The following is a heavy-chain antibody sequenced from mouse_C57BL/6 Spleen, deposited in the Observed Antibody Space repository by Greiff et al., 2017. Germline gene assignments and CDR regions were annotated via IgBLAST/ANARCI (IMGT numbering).Heavy chain of an antibody. J-gene: IGHJ3*01. Sequence: DVKLVESGGGLVPPKGSLKLSCAASGFTFNTYAMHWVRQAPGKGLDWVARIRSKSSNYATYYADSVKDRFTISRDDSQIMLYLQMNNLKTEDTAMYYCVRDDYYGSSYGCAYWGQGTLVTVSA. CDR1: GFTFNTYA. CDR2: IRSKSSNYAT. V-gene: IGHV10-3*01. CDR3: VRDDYYGSSYGCAY. D-gene: IGHD1-1*01.